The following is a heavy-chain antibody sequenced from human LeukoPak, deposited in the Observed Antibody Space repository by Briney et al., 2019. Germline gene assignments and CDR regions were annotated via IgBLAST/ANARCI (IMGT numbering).Heavy chain of an antibody. D-gene: IGHD3-22*01. J-gene: IGHJ6*02. CDR2: INPNSGGT. CDR1: GYTFTSYY. CDR3: ARGFYDSSGRPRDYYYGMDV. Sequence: ASVKVSCKASGYTFTSYYLHWVRQAPGQGLEWMGWINPNSGGTNYAQKFQGRVTMTRDTSISTAYMELSRLRSDDTAVYYCARGFYDSSGRPRDYYYGMDVWGQGTTVTVSS. V-gene: IGHV1-2*02.